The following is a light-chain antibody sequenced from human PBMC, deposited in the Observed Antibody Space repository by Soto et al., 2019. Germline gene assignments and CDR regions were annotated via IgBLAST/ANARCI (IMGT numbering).Light chain of an antibody. V-gene: IGKV1-5*01. J-gene: IGKJ1*01. CDR1: QSIRTW. CDR3: QQYNPYTWT. Sequence: DIQMTQSPSTLSASVGDRVTITCRASQSIRTWLAWYQQKPGKAPNLLIYDASTLESGVPSRFSGSGSGTEFTLTISSLQPDDFATYYCQQYNPYTWTFGHGTKVDI. CDR2: DAS.